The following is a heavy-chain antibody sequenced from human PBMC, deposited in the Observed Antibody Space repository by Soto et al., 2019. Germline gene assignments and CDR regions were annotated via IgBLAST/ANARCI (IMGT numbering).Heavy chain of an antibody. Sequence: QVQLVESGGGVVQPGRSLRLSCAASGFTFSSYGMHWVRQAPGKGLEWVAVISYDGSNKYYADSVKGRFTISRDNSKNTLYLQMNSLRAEDTAVYYCAKDPGYDSSGPLYYFDYWGQGTLVTVSS. J-gene: IGHJ4*02. CDR1: GFTFSSYG. V-gene: IGHV3-30*18. D-gene: IGHD3-22*01. CDR2: ISYDGSNK. CDR3: AKDPGYDSSGPLYYFDY.